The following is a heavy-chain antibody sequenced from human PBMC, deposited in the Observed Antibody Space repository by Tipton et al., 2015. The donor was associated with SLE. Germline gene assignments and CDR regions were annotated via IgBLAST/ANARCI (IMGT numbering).Heavy chain of an antibody. CDR1: GGSISSYY. J-gene: IGHJ4*02. CDR2: IYYSGST. Sequence: LRLSCTVSGGSISSYYWSWIRQPPGKGLEWIGYIYYSGSTNYNPSLKSRVTISVDTSKNQFSLKLSSVTAADTAVYYCARGRWELLQDYWGQGTLVTVSS. V-gene: IGHV4-59*01. CDR3: ARGRWELLQDY. D-gene: IGHD1-26*01.